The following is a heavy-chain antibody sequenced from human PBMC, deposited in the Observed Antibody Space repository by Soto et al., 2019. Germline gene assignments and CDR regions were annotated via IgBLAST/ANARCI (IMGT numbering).Heavy chain of an antibody. CDR3: ARGWPRETIRIEWDYYYYYGMDV. CDR1: GYTFTSYG. J-gene: IGHJ6*02. D-gene: IGHD1-26*01. CDR2: ISAYNGNT. Sequence: QVQLVQSGAEVKKPGASVRVSCKASGYTFTSYGISWVRQAPGQGLEWMGWISAYNGNTNYAQKLQGRVTMTTDTSTSTAYMELRSLRSDDTAVYYCARGWPRETIRIEWDYYYYYGMDVWGQGTTVTVSS. V-gene: IGHV1-18*04.